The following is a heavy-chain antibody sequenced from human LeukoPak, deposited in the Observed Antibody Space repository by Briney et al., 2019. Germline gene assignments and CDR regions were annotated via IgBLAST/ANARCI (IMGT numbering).Heavy chain of an antibody. J-gene: IGHJ6*02. CDR3: ASGWVRFGEFKGVDV. V-gene: IGHV1-2*02. D-gene: IGHD3-10*01. CDR1: GYTFTAYN. CDR2: INPNSGGT. Sequence: ASVKVSCKASGYTFTAYNMHWVRQPPGQGLEWMGCINPNSGGTNYAQKFQGRVTMTRDTSIHTAYMELSRLRSEDTAVYYCASGWVRFGEFKGVDVWGQGTTVTVSS.